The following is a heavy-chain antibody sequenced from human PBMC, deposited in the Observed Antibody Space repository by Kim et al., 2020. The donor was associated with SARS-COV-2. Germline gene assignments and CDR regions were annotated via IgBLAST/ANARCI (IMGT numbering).Heavy chain of an antibody. J-gene: IGHJ1*01. CDR3: ARDPHGSGSYWDFQH. CDR2: IIPILGIA. CDR1: GGTFSSYT. Sequence: SVKVSCKASGGTFSSYTISWVRQAPGQGLEWMGRIIPILGIANYAQKFQGRVTITADKSTSTAYMELSSLRSEDTAVYYCARDPHGSGSYWDFQHWGQGTLVTVSS. D-gene: IGHD3-10*01. V-gene: IGHV1-69*04.